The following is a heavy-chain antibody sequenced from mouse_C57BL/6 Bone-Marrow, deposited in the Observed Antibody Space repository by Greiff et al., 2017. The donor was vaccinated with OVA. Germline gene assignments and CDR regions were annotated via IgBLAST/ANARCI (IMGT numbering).Heavy chain of an antibody. CDR3: ARYWDRFAY. V-gene: IGHV1-50*01. Sequence: VQLQQPGAELVKPGASVKLSCKASGYTFTSYWMQWVKQRPGQGLEWIGEIDPSDSYTNYNQKLKGKATLTVDTSSSTAYMQLSSLTSEDSAVYYCARYWDRFAYWGQGTLVTVSA. CDR1: GYTFTSYW. CDR2: IDPSDSYT. J-gene: IGHJ3*01. D-gene: IGHD4-1*01.